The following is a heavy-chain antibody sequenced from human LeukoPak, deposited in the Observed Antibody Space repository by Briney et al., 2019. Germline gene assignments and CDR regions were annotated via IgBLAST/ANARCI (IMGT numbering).Heavy chain of an antibody. CDR1: GFTFSSYG. D-gene: IGHD2-2*01. CDR2: IWYDGSNK. Sequence: SGGSLRLSCAASGFTFSSYGMHWGRQAPGEGLGWGAVIWYDGSNKYYADSVKGRFTISRDNAKNSLYLQMNSLRAEDTAVYYCARGCPHWPPALYCSSTSFYGMDVWGQGTTVTVSS. CDR3: ARGCPHWPPALYCSSTSFYGMDV. V-gene: IGHV3-33*01. J-gene: IGHJ6*02.